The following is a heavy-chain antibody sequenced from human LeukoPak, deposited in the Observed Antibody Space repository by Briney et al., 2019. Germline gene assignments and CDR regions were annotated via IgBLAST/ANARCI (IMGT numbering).Heavy chain of an antibody. CDR3: ARDLATAYDSSGYLDY. CDR1: GFAFSSYE. V-gene: IGHV3-21*01. CDR2: ISSSSSYI. Sequence: PGGSLRLSCAASGFAFSSYEMNWVRQAPGKGLEWVSSISSSSSYIYYADSVKGRFTISRDNAKNSLYLQMNSLRAEDTAVYYCARDLATAYDSSGYLDYWGQGTLVTVSS. D-gene: IGHD3-22*01. J-gene: IGHJ4*02.